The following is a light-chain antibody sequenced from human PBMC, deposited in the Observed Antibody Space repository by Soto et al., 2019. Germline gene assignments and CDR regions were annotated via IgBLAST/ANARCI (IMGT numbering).Light chain of an antibody. CDR2: LVSDGSH. CDR1: SGHSSYA. Sequence: QPVLTQSPSASASLGASVKLTCTLSSGHSSYAIAWHRQQPEKGPRYLMKLVSDGSHTKGDGIPDRFSGSSSGAERYLTLSSLKSEDEADYYCQTWGTGIQVFGGGTQLTVL. J-gene: IGLJ7*01. V-gene: IGLV4-69*01. CDR3: QTWGTGIQV.